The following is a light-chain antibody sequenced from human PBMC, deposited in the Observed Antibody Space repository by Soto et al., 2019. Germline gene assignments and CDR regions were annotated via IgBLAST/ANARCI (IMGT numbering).Light chain of an antibody. CDR2: GAS. CDR1: QSVSSTY. CDR3: HQYGISPPVT. V-gene: IGKV3-20*01. J-gene: IGKJ5*01. Sequence: EIVLTQSPGTLSLSPGERATLSCRASQSVSSTYLAWYQQKPGQSPRLLIHGASSRATGIPDRFSGSGSGTDFTLTINRLEPEDFAVYYCHQYGISPPVTFGQGTRLEI.